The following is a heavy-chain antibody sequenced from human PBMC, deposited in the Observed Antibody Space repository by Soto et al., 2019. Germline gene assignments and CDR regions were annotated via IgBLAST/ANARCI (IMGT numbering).Heavy chain of an antibody. J-gene: IGHJ4*02. Sequence: PWGSLRLACVASGFTFSIYAMTLVRHDPRKGLEWVSAISGGDGSPSYADSVKGRFTISRDNSKNTLYLHMNSLRADDTAAYYCAKWHTYNYDSLAFSGFDCWGQGTQVTVSS. D-gene: IGHD3-16*01. CDR2: ISGGDGSP. CDR1: GFTFSIYA. V-gene: IGHV3-23*01. CDR3: AKWHTYNYDSLAFSGFDC.